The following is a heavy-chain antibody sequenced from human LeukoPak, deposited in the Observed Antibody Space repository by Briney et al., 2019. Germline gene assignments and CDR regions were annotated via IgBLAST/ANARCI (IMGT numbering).Heavy chain of an antibody. V-gene: IGHV4-39*07. CDR1: GGSISSSSYY. J-gene: IGHJ4*02. Sequence: SETLSLTCTVSGGSISSSSYYWGWIRQPPGKGLEWIGSIYYSGSTYYNPSLKSRVTISVDTSKNQFSLKLSSVTAADTAVYFCAREKMAGVPLFDYWGQGTLVTVSS. D-gene: IGHD5-24*01. CDR3: AREKMAGVPLFDY. CDR2: IYYSGST.